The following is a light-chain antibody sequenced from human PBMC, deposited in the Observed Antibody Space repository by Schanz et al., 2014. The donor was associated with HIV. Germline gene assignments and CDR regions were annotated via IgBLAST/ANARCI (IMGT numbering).Light chain of an antibody. V-gene: IGKV3-20*01. CDR3: QQYNNWPYT. CDR2: GAS. Sequence: EIVLTQSPGTLSLSLGERATLSCRASQSVSSNFLAWYQQKPNQAPRLLIYGASSRATGIPDRFSGSESGTDFTLTISRLEPEDFAVYYCQQYNNWPYTFGQGTKLEIK. CDR1: QSVSSNF. J-gene: IGKJ2*01.